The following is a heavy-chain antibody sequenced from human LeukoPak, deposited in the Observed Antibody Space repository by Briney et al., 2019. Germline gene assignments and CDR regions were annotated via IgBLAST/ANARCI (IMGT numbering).Heavy chain of an antibody. D-gene: IGHD1-20*01. CDR2: INPNSGGT. CDR1: GYTFTGYY. Sequence: ASVKVSCKASGYTFTGYYMHWVRQAPGQGLEWMGWINPNSGGTNYAQKFQGWVTMTRDTSISTAYMELSRLRSDDTAVYYCARESITGDAGHDYWGQGTLVTVSS. J-gene: IGHJ4*02. V-gene: IGHV1-2*04. CDR3: ARESITGDAGHDY.